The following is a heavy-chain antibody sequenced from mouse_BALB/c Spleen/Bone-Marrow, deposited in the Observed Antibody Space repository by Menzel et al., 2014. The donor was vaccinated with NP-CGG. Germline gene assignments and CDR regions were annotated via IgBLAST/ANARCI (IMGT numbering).Heavy chain of an antibody. Sequence: QVQLQQSGAELVKPGASVKLSCKSSGHTFTSYYMYWVKQRPGQGLEWIGGINPSNGGTNFNEKFKSKATLTVDKSSSTAYMQLSSLTSEDSAVYYCTREGTFFAYWGQGTLVTVSA. CDR3: TREGTFFAY. J-gene: IGHJ3*01. CDR2: INPSNGGT. V-gene: IGHV1S81*02. CDR1: GHTFTSYY. D-gene: IGHD3-3*01.